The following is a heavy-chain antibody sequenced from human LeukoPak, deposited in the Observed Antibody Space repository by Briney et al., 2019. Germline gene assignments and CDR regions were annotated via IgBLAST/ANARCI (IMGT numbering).Heavy chain of an antibody. Sequence: GRSLRLSCAASGFTFSSYGMHWVRQAPGKGLEWVAVISYDGSNKYYADSVKGRFTISRDNSKNTLYLQMNSLRAEDTAVYYCAKVSSSFSPFDYWGQGTLVTVSS. D-gene: IGHD2-2*01. J-gene: IGHJ4*02. CDR1: GFTFSSYG. CDR2: ISYDGSNK. V-gene: IGHV3-30*18. CDR3: AKVSSSFSPFDY.